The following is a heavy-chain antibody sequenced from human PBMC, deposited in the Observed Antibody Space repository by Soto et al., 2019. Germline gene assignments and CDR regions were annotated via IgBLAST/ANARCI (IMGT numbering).Heavy chain of an antibody. Sequence: PGGSLRLSCAASGFTFSSYAMSWVHQAPGKGLEWVSAISGSGGSTYYADSVKGRFTISRDNSKNTLYLQMNSLRAEDTAVYYCAKRAYYYDSSGSLAWGQGTLVTVSS. CDR1: GFTFSSYA. J-gene: IGHJ5*02. CDR3: AKRAYYYDSSGSLA. V-gene: IGHV3-23*01. D-gene: IGHD3-22*01. CDR2: ISGSGGST.